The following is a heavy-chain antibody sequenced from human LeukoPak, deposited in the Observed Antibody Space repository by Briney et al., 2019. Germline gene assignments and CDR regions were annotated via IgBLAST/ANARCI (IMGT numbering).Heavy chain of an antibody. CDR2: IYYSGST. V-gene: IGHV4-59*12. D-gene: IGHD6-19*01. CDR3: ASRIAVAGTFGY. Sequence: EASETLSLTCTVSGGSISSYYWSWIRQPPGKGLEWIGYIYYSGSTNYNPSLKSRVTISVDTSKNQFSLKLSSVTAADTAVYYCASRIAVAGTFGYWGQGTLVTVSS. J-gene: IGHJ4*02. CDR1: GGSISSYY.